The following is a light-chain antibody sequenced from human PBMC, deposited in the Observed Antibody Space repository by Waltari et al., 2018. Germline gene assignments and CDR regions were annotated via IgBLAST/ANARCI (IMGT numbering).Light chain of an antibody. V-gene: IGLV3-25*03. Sequence: SYELTQPPSVSLSPGQTARITCSAADLGKIFVFWYQHKAGQAPLLVIYKDIQRPSGIPARYSVSSAETTATLTINTVQPEDEATYYGQAADNTGTFPVFGGGTRLTVL. CDR2: KDI. CDR1: DLGKIF. CDR3: QAADNTGTFPV. J-gene: IGLJ3*02.